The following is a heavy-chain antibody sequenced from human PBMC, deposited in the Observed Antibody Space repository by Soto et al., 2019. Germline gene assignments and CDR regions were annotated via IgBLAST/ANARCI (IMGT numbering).Heavy chain of an antibody. CDR3: ARSGGYCSSTSCHNNWFDP. J-gene: IGHJ5*02. D-gene: IGHD2-2*02. V-gene: IGHV3-48*01. Sequence: GGSLRLSCAASGFTFSSYSMNWVRQAPGKGLEWVSYISSSSSTIYYADSVKGRFTISRDNAKNSLYLQMNSLRAEDTAVYYCARSGGYCSSTSCHNNWFDPWGQGTLVTVSS. CDR1: GFTFSSYS. CDR2: ISSSSSTI.